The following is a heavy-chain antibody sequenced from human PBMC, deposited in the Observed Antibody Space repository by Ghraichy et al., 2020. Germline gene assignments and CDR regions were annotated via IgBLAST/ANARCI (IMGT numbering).Heavy chain of an antibody. D-gene: IGHD3-10*01. J-gene: IGHJ6*02. CDR1: GFTFSSYG. CDR3: AKDRGLGSGSYYKWAPLTNYYGMDV. CDR2: ISYDGSNK. Sequence: GGSLRLSCAASGFTFSSYGMHWVRQAPGKGLEWVAVISYDGSNKYYADSVKGRFTISRDNSKNTLYLQMNSLRAEDTAVYYCAKDRGLGSGSYYKWAPLTNYYGMDVWGQGTTVTVSS. V-gene: IGHV3-30*18.